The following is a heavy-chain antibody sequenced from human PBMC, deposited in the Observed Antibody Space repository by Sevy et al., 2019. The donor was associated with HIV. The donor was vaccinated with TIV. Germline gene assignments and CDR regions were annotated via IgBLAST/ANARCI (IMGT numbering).Heavy chain of an antibody. CDR3: GTGDAYDV. Sequence: GGSLRLSCAASGFTFSNSFMSWARQAPGRGLEWVAGITKKINGETTPYAAPVKGRFTISRDDSRNTMYLQMDSLKIEDTAMYYCGTGDAYDVSGQGTTVTVSS. J-gene: IGHJ3*01. CDR1: GFTFSNSF. D-gene: IGHD7-27*01. CDR2: ITKKINGETT. V-gene: IGHV3-15*06.